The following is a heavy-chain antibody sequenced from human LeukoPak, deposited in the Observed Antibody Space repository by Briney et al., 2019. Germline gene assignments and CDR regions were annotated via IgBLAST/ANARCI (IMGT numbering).Heavy chain of an antibody. CDR2: ISYDGSNK. Sequence: RGSLRLSCAASGFTFSNYAMHWVRQAPGKGLEWVAIISYDGSNKYYADSVKGRFTISRDNSKNTLYLQMNSLRAEDTAVYYCARVDGSKSYYNLFDYWGQGTLVTVSS. CDR3: ARVDGSKSYYNLFDY. J-gene: IGHJ4*02. D-gene: IGHD3-10*01. V-gene: IGHV3-30-3*01. CDR1: GFTFSNYA.